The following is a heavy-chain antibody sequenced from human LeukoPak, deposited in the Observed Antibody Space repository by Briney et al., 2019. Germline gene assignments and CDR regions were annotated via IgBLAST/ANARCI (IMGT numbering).Heavy chain of an antibody. CDR1: GGSISSYY. Sequence: SETLSLTCTVSGGSISSYYWSWIRQSPGKGLEWIAIIYYSGSSYYNPTLKSRVTISIDTSNNQFSLNLRSVSAADTAVYYCARHDLVGATTTDYWGQGTLVTVSS. D-gene: IGHD1-26*01. V-gene: IGHV4-59*05. CDR2: IYYSGSS. J-gene: IGHJ4*02. CDR3: ARHDLVGATTTDY.